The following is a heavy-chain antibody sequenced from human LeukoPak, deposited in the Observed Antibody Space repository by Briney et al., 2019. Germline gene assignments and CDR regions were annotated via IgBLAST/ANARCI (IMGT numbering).Heavy chain of an antibody. Sequence: ASVKVSCKASGYTFTSYDINWVRQATGQGLEWMGWMNPNSGNTGYAQKFQGRVTMTRNTSISTAYMELSSLRSEDTAVYYCARGHYGSGGYYNGDSYYFDYWGQGTLVTVSS. CDR1: GYTFTSYD. V-gene: IGHV1-8*01. J-gene: IGHJ4*02. CDR3: ARGHYGSGGYYNGDSYYFDY. CDR2: MNPNSGNT. D-gene: IGHD3-10*01.